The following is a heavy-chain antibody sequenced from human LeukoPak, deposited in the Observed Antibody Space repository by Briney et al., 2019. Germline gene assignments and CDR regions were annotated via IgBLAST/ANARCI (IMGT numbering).Heavy chain of an antibody. CDR1: GYSISSGYY. CDR3: TSTAVTTPFDY. Sequence: SETLSLTCAVSGYSISSGYYWGWIRQPPGKGLEWIGSIYHSGSTYYNPSLKSRVTISVDTSKNQFSLKLSSVTAADTAVYYCTSTAVTTPFDYWGQGTLVTVSS. CDR2: IYHSGST. V-gene: IGHV4-38-2*01. D-gene: IGHD4-17*01. J-gene: IGHJ4*02.